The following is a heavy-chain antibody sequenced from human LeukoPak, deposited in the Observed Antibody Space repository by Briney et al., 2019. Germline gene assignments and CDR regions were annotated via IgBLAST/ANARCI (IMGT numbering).Heavy chain of an antibody. D-gene: IGHD2-15*01. Sequence: GGSLRLSCAASGFTFSSYGMHWVRQAPGKGLEWVAFIRYVGSNKYYADSVKGRFTISRDNSKNRLYLQRNRWRAEKRSGYSCAKDFSSGGSCHSLNYWGQGTLVTVSS. CDR2: IRYVGSNK. J-gene: IGHJ4*02. CDR1: GFTFSSYG. CDR3: AKDFSSGGSCHSLNY. V-gene: IGHV3-30*02.